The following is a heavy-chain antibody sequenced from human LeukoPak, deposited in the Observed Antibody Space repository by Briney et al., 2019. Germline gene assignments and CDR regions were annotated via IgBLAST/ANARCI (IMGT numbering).Heavy chain of an antibody. CDR3: ARGSPRYCSGRSCLTY. CDR2: INAGNGNT. J-gene: IGHJ4*02. V-gene: IGHV1-3*01. D-gene: IGHD2-15*01. CDR1: GYTFTSYA. Sequence: ASVKVSCKASGYTFTSYAMHWVRQAPGQRLEWMGWINAGNGNTKYSQKFQGRATITRDTSASTAYMELSSLRSEDTAVYYCARGSPRYCSGRSCLTYWGQGTLVTVSS.